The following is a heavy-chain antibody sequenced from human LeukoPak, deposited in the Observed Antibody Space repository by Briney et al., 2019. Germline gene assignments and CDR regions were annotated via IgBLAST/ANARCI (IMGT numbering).Heavy chain of an antibody. D-gene: IGHD2-15*01. J-gene: IGHJ4*02. Sequence: SETLSLTCAVYGGSFSGYYWNWIRRPPGKGLEWIGEINHSGSTTYNPSLKSRVTTSVDTSKNQFSLKLSSVTAADTAVYYCATSPATSRNYWGQGTLGTVSS. CDR2: INHSGST. V-gene: IGHV4-34*01. CDR3: ATSPATSRNY. CDR1: GGSFSGYY.